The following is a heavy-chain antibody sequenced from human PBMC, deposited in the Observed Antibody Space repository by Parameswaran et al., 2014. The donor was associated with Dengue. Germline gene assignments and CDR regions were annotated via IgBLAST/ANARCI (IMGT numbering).Heavy chain of an antibody. J-gene: IGHJ4*02. Sequence: SETLSLTCTVSGGSISSYYWSWIRQPPGKGLEWIGYIYYSGSTNYNPSLKSRVTISVDTSKNQFSLKLSSVTAADTAVYYCARIDNSYGRLFDYWGQGTLVTVSS. CDR3: ARIDNSYGRLFDY. V-gene: IGHV4-59*01. CDR2: IYYSGST. D-gene: IGHD5-18*01. CDR1: GGSISSYY.